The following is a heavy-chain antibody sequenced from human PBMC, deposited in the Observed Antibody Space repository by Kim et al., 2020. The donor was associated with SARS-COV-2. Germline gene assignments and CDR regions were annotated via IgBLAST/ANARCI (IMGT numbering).Heavy chain of an antibody. Sequence: YAQKFQGRVTMTRDTSISTAYMELSRLRSDDTAVYYCTSTPAAAGYNWFDPWGQGTLVTVSS. CDR3: TSTPAAAGYNWFDP. J-gene: IGHJ5*02. D-gene: IGHD6-13*01. V-gene: IGHV1-2*02.